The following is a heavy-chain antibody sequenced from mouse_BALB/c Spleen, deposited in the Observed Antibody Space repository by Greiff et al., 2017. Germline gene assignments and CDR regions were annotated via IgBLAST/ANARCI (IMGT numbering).Heavy chain of an antibody. J-gene: IGHJ2*01. Sequence: EVQLQESGPELVKPGASVKMSCKASGYTFTSYVMHWVKQRPGQGLEWIGYINPYNDGTKYNEKFKGKATLTSDKSSSTAYMELSSLTSEDSAVYYCACITTVVANYFDYWGQGTTLTVSS. V-gene: IGHV1-14*01. CDR2: INPYNDGT. CDR3: ACITTVVANYFDY. D-gene: IGHD1-1*01. CDR1: GYTFTSYV.